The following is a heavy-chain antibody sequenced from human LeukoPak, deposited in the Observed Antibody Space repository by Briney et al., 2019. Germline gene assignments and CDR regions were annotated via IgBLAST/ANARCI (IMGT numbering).Heavy chain of an antibody. V-gene: IGHV4-59*01. J-gene: IGHJ5*02. CDR1: GGSISSYY. Sequence: PSETLSLTCTVSGGSISSYYWSWLRQPPGKGLEWIGYINYSGSTNYNPSLKSRVTISVDTSKNQFSLKLSSVTAADTAVYYCARDRGLVVPSNWFDPWGQGTLVTVSS. D-gene: IGHD2-2*01. CDR3: ARDRGLVVPSNWFDP. CDR2: INYSGST.